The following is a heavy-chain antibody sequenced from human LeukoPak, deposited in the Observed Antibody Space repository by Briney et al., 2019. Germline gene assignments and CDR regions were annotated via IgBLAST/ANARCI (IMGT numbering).Heavy chain of an antibody. V-gene: IGHV3-11*01. CDR3: ASALCSSTSCYFYYGMDV. CDR2: ISSSGSTI. J-gene: IGHJ6*02. CDR1: GFTFSDYY. Sequence: GGSLRLSCAASGFTFSDYYMSWIRQAPGKGLEWVSYISSSGSTIYYADFVKGRFTISRDNAKNSLYLQMNSLRAEDTAVYYCASALCSSTSCYFYYGMDVWGQGTTVTVSS. D-gene: IGHD2-2*01.